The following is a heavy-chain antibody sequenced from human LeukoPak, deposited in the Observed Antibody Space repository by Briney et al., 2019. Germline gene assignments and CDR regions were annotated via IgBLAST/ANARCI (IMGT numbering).Heavy chain of an antibody. D-gene: IGHD6-19*01. CDR2: IYYSGST. Sequence: SETLSLTCTVSGGSISSSSYYWGWIRQPPGKGLEWIGSIYYSGSTYYNPSLKSRVTISVDTSKNQFSLKLSSVTAADTAVYYCARSDQWLVNHWGQGTLVTVSS. CDR3: ARSDQWLVNH. CDR1: GGSISSSSYY. J-gene: IGHJ1*01. V-gene: IGHV4-39*07.